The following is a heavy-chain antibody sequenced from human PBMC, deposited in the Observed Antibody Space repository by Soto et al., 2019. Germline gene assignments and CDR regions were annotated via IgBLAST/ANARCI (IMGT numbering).Heavy chain of an antibody. D-gene: IGHD5-12*01. J-gene: IGHJ3*02. V-gene: IGHV1-18*01. CDR3: ARGRIVASIHDAFEI. Sequence: QGQLLQSGDEVKTPGASVRVSCRASGYPFTSHGISWVRQAPGQGLEWVAWISAYNGNRDIAQKFQGRVTMTLETSTGTAHMELGDLTSADTAVYYCARGRIVASIHDAFEIWGQGTNVTVSS. CDR2: ISAYNGNR. CDR1: GYPFTSHG.